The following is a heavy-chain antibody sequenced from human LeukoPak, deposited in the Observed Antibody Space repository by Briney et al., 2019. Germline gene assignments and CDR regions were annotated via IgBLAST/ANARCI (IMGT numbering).Heavy chain of an antibody. Sequence: GGSLRLSCAASGFSFSSYSMNWVRQAPGRGLEWISYISSGSRTIFYVDSVKGRFTISRDNAKNSLYLLMNSLRADDTAVYYCARESITGDRDFDYWGQGTLITVSS. CDR3: ARESITGDRDFDY. J-gene: IGHJ4*02. V-gene: IGHV3-48*01. D-gene: IGHD7-27*01. CDR1: GFSFSSYS. CDR2: ISSGSRTI.